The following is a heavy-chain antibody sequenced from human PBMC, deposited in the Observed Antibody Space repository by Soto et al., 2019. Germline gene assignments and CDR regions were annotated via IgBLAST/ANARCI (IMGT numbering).Heavy chain of an antibody. V-gene: IGHV4-61*08. CDR2: IYYSGST. CDR3: ATGASSGYFSTFDAFDI. Sequence: SETLSLTCTVSGGSISSGGYYWSWIRQHPGKGLEWIGYIYYSGSTNYNPSLKSRVTISVDTSKNQFSLKLSSVTAADTAVYYCATGASSGYFSTFDAFDIWGQGTMVTVSS. D-gene: IGHD3-22*01. J-gene: IGHJ3*02. CDR1: GGSISSGGYY.